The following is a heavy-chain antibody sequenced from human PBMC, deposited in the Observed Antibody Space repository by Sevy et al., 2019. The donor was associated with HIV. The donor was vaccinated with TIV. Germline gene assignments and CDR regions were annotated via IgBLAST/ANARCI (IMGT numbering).Heavy chain of an antibody. CDR3: ARDYYDDRPRGFDP. V-gene: IGHV4-59*01. J-gene: IGHJ5*02. Sequence: SETLSLTCTVSGDSISNSVWSWNRQPPGKGLEWIGYLYYSGNTNYNPSLKTRVTISVDTSKNQFSLSLKSVTAADTAVYYCARDYYDDRPRGFDPWGQGTLVTVSS. CDR1: GDSISNSV. CDR2: LYYSGNT. D-gene: IGHD3-22*01.